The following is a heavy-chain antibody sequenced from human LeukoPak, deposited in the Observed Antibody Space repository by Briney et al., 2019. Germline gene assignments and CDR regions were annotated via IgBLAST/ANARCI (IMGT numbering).Heavy chain of an antibody. V-gene: IGHV3-74*01. CDR2: INSDGSST. CDR1: GFTFSSYW. CDR3: ARGGRDGKSGAFDI. Sequence: GGSLRLSCVASGFTFSSYWMHWVRQAPGKGLVWVSRINSDGSSTNYADSVKGRFTISRDNAKNTLYLQMNSLRAEDTVVYYCARGGRDGKSGAFDIWGQGTMVTVSS. J-gene: IGHJ3*02. D-gene: IGHD2-21*02.